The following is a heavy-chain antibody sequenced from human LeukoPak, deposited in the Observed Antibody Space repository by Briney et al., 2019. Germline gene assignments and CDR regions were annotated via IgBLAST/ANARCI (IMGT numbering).Heavy chain of an antibody. V-gene: IGHV3-48*03. CDR1: GFTFSSYE. CDR3: ARELWCGGRTMFDP. Sequence: GGSLRLSCAASGFTFSSYEMNWVRQAPGKGLEWVSYISSSGSTIYYADSVKGRFTISRDNAKNSLYLQMNSLRAEDTAVYYCARELWCGGRTMFDPWGQGTLVTVSS. J-gene: IGHJ5*02. CDR2: ISSSGSTI. D-gene: IGHD3-10*01.